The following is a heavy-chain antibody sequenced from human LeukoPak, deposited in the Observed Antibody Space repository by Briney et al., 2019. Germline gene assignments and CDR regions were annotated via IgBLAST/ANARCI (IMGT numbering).Heavy chain of an antibody. D-gene: IGHD3-9*01. CDR2: IIPIFGTA. V-gene: IGHV1-69*06. CDR3: ARSDYDILTGYYPLDY. Sequence: SVKVSCKASGYTFTSYDINWVRQAPGQGLEWMGGIIPIFGTANYAQKFQGRVTITADKSTSTAYMELSSLRSEDTAVYYCARSDYDILTGYYPLDYWGQGTLVTVSS. CDR1: GYTFTSYD. J-gene: IGHJ4*02.